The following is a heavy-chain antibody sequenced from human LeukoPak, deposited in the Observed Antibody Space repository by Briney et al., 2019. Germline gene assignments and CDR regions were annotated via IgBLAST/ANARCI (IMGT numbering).Heavy chain of an antibody. D-gene: IGHD2-21*02. Sequence: EWIGRIYTSGSTNYNPSLKSRVTMSVDTSKNQFSLKLSSVTAADTAVYYCATGATAYYFDYWGQGTLVTVSS. J-gene: IGHJ4*02. V-gene: IGHV4-4*07. CDR2: IYTSGST. CDR3: ATGATAYYFDY.